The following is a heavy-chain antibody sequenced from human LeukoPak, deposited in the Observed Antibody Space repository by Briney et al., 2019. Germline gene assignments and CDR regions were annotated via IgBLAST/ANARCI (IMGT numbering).Heavy chain of an antibody. J-gene: IGHJ6*03. D-gene: IGHD2-2*01. V-gene: IGHV1-69*13. CDR3: ARPNGVPAAIARYYYMDV. Sequence: SVKVSCKASGGTFSSYAISWVRQAPGQGLEWMGGIIPIFGTANYAQKFQGRVTITADESTSTAYMELSSLRSEDTAVYHCARPNGVPAAIARYYYMDVWGKGTTVTVSS. CDR2: IIPIFGTA. CDR1: GGTFSSYA.